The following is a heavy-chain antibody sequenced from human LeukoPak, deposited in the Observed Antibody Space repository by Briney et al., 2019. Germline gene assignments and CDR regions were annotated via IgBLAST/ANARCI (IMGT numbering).Heavy chain of an antibody. V-gene: IGHV3-7*01. J-gene: IGHJ4*02. CDR1: GYSFSAYW. CDR2: VSPAGSEA. Sequence: PGGSLRLSCAASGYSFSAYWMTWVRQARGTGVEWVANVSPAGSEADYVDPGKGRFSISRDNAKNLVYLQMNSLRAEDTAVYHCARFGYVAAVDVWGQGTPVTVSS. D-gene: IGHD2-15*01. CDR3: ARFGYVAAVDV.